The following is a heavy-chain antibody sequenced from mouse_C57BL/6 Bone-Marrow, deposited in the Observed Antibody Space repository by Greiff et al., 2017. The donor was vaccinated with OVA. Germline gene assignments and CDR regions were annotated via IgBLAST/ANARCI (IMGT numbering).Heavy chain of an antibody. CDR3: ARLDDMDY. CDR2: ISNGGGST. CDR1: GFTFSDFY. J-gene: IGHJ4*01. V-gene: IGHV5-12*01. Sequence: EVMLVESGGGLVQPGGSLKLSCAASGFTFSDFYMYWIRQTPEKRLEWVAYISNGGGSTYYPDTVKGRFTISRDNAKNTLYLQMSRLKSEDTAMYYCARLDDMDYWGQGTSVTVSS.